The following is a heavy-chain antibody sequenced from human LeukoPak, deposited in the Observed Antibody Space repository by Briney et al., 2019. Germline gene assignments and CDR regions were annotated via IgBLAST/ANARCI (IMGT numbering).Heavy chain of an antibody. Sequence: GESLKISCKGSGYIFTSYWIGWVRQMPGKVLEWMGIIYPGDSETRYSPSFQGQVTISADKSISTAYLQWSSLKASDTAMYYCARPNSYCSGGSCYDYWGQGTLVTVSS. J-gene: IGHJ4*02. V-gene: IGHV5-51*01. CDR3: ARPNSYCSGGSCYDY. D-gene: IGHD2-15*01. CDR2: IYPGDSET. CDR1: GYIFTSYW.